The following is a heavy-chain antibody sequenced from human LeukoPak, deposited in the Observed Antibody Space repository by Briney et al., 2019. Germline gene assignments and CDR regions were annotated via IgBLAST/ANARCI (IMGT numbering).Heavy chain of an antibody. V-gene: IGHV4-34*01. CDR2: INHSGST. CDR3: ARGGHDFWSGDYYYYMDV. CDR1: GGSFSGYY. J-gene: IGHJ6*03. D-gene: IGHD3-3*01. Sequence: SETLSLTCAVYGGSFSGYYWSWIRQPPGKGLEWIGEINHSGSTNYNPSLKSRVTISVDTSKNQFSLKLSSVTAADTAVYYCARGGHDFWSGDYYYYMDVWGKGTTVTVSS.